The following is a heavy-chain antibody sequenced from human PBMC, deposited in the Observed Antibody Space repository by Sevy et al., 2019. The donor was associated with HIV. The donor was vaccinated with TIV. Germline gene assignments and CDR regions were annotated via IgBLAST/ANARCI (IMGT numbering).Heavy chain of an antibody. V-gene: IGHV4-39*01. CDR3: ARLGVDIVVVPAAINYFDH. CDR2: IYYSGST. J-gene: IGHJ4*02. CDR1: GGSISSSSYY. D-gene: IGHD2-2*02. Sequence: SETLSLTCTVSGGSISSSSYYWGWIRQPPGKGLEWIGSIYYSGSTYYNPSLKSRVTISVDTSKNQFSLKLSSVTAADTAVYYCARLGVDIVVVPAAINYFDHWGQGTLVTVSS.